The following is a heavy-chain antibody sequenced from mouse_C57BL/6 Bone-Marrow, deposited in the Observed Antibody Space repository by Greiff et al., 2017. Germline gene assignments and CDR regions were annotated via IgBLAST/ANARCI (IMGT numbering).Heavy chain of an antibody. CDR2: ISDGGSYT. CDR3: ARDYYGSSYVGY. CDR1: GFTFSSYA. J-gene: IGHJ2*01. D-gene: IGHD1-1*01. V-gene: IGHV5-4*01. Sequence: DVKLVESGGGLVKPGGSLKLSCAASGFTFSSYAMSWVRQTPEKRLEWVATISDGGSYTYYPDNVKGRFTISRDNAKNNLYLQMSHLKSEDTAMYYCARDYYGSSYVGYWGQGTTLTVSS.